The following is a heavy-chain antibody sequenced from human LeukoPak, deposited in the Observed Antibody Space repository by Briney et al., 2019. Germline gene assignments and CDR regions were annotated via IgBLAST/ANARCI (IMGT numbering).Heavy chain of an antibody. J-gene: IGHJ5*02. Sequence: ASVKVSCKASCYTFTSYGISWVRQAPGQGLEWMGWINPNGGGTKYAQKFQYRVTMTRDTSISTDYMELGRLTSDDTAVYYCARMWTYRAASGNNWFDPWGQGTLVTVSS. D-gene: IGHD1-26*01. V-gene: IGHV1-2*02. CDR3: ARMWTYRAASGNNWFDP. CDR2: INPNGGGT. CDR1: CYTFTSYG.